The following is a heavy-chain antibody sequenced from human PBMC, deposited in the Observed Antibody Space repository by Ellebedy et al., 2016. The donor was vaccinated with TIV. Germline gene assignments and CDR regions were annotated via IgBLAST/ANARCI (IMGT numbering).Heavy chain of an antibody. CDR2: IRSKANSYAT. CDR3: AKGDWFDP. CDR1: GFTFSDST. V-gene: IGHV3-73*01. D-gene: IGHD5-24*01. J-gene: IGHJ5*02. Sequence: GGSLRLXXAASGFTFSDSTIHWVRQASGKGLEWVGRIRSKANSYATAYAASVKGRFTISRDDSKNTAYLQMNSLRAEDTAVYYCAKGDWFDPWGQGTLVTVSS.